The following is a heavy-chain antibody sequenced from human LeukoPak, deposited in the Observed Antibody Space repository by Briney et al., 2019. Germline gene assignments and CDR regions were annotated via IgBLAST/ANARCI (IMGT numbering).Heavy chain of an antibody. J-gene: IGHJ4*02. D-gene: IGHD5-18*01. CDR3: ARVRSSDSYGYGELGY. CDR2: ISYDGSNK. Sequence: GGSLRLSCAASGFTFSSYAMHWVRQAPDKGLEWVAVISYDGSNKYYADSVKGRFTISRDNSKNTLYLQMNSLRAEDTAVYYCARVRSSDSYGYGELGYWGQGTLVTVSS. CDR1: GFTFSSYA. V-gene: IGHV3-30-3*01.